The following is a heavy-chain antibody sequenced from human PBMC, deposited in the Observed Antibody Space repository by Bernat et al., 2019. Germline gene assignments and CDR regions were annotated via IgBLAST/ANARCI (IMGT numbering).Heavy chain of an antibody. CDR1: GFTFSSYA. CDR3: AIPSSAYYEGVL. J-gene: IGHJ4*02. Sequence: EVQLLESGGGLVQPGGSLRLSCAASGFTFSSYAMSWVRQAPGKGLEWVSAISGSGGSTYYADSVKGRFTISRDNSKTALYLQMNSLRAEDTAVYYCAIPSSAYYEGVLWGQGTLVTVSS. CDR2: ISGSGGST. D-gene: IGHD2-21*01. V-gene: IGHV3-23*01.